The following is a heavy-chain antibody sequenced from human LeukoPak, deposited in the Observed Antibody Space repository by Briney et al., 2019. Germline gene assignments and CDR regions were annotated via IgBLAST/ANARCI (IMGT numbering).Heavy chain of an antibody. V-gene: IGHV3-21*03. CDR2: ISSSSSYI. D-gene: IGHD6-13*01. CDR1: GFTFSIYA. CDR3: ARGTDITATGSDF. Sequence: GGSLRLPCAASGFTFSIYAMNWVRQAPGKGLEWVSSISSSSSYIYYADSMKGRFTISRDDAKNSLYLQMSSLRAEDTAVYYCARGTDITATGSDFWGQGTLVTVSS. J-gene: IGHJ4*02.